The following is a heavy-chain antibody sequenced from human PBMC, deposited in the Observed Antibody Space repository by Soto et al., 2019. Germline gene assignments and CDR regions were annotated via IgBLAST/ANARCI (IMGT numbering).Heavy chain of an antibody. Sequence: QPSETLRLSCAASGFTFSSYAMHWVRQAPGKGLEWVAVISYDGSNKYYADSVKGRFTISRDNSKNTLYLQMNSLRAEDTAVYYCARDYMIGPAYSSSSFWFDPWGQGTLVTVSS. CDR2: ISYDGSNK. CDR1: GFTFSSYA. J-gene: IGHJ5*02. D-gene: IGHD6-6*01. V-gene: IGHV3-30-3*01. CDR3: ARDYMIGPAYSSSSFWFDP.